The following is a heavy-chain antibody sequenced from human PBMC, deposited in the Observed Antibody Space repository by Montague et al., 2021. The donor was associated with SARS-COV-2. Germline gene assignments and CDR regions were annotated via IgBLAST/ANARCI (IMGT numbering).Heavy chain of an antibody. Sequence: SETLSLTCAVSGESFSGYYLNWSRQPPGKGLEWIGEINHSGSTXXXPSXXXRVPITVDTSKTQVYLKLTSVTAAATAVFYCARSTVTNSPFGFSNKLRSRYNGMDVWGQGTTVTVSS. D-gene: IGHD4-17*01. CDR1: GESFSGYY. J-gene: IGHJ6*02. CDR2: INHSGST. CDR3: ARSTVTNSPFGFSNKLRSRYNGMDV. V-gene: IGHV4-34*01.